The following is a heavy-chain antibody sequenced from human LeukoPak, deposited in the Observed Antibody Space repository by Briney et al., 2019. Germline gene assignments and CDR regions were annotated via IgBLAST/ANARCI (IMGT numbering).Heavy chain of an antibody. Sequence: TTSETLSLTCTVSGGSISSYYWSWIRQPPGKGLEWIGYIYYSGSTYYNPSLKSRVTISVDTSKNQFSLKLSSVTAADTAVYYCAREASVTTAYYYYYYGMDVWGQGTTVTVSS. V-gene: IGHV4-59*12. CDR3: AREASVTTAYYYYYYGMDV. J-gene: IGHJ6*02. CDR2: IYYSGST. D-gene: IGHD4-11*01. CDR1: GGSISSYY.